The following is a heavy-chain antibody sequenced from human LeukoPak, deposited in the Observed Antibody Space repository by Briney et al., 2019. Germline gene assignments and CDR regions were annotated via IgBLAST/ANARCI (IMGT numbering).Heavy chain of an antibody. CDR1: GYTFTSYY. D-gene: IGHD6-13*01. J-gene: IGHJ5*02. CDR3: ARVMEQQLADNCFDP. Sequence: ASVKVSCKASGYTFTSYYMHWVRQAPGQGLEWMGIINPSGGSTSYAQKFQGRVTMTRDTSTSTVYMELSSLRSEDTAVYYCARVMEQQLADNCFDPWGQGTLVTVSS. CDR2: INPSGGST. V-gene: IGHV1-46*01.